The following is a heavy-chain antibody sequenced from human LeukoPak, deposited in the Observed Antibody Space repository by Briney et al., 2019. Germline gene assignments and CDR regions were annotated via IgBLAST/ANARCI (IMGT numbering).Heavy chain of an antibody. Sequence: GGSLRLSCAASGFTFSSYGMHWVRQAPGKGLEWVAVISYDGSNKYYADSVKGRFTISRDNSKNTLYLQMNSLRAEDTAVYYCAREGDTAMVTWDYWGQGTLVTVSS. V-gene: IGHV3-30*03. CDR3: AREGDTAMVTWDY. J-gene: IGHJ4*02. CDR2: ISYDGSNK. D-gene: IGHD5-18*01. CDR1: GFTFSSYG.